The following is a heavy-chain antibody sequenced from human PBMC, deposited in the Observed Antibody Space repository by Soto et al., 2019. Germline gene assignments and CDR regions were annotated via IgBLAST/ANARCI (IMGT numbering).Heavy chain of an antibody. J-gene: IGHJ4*02. CDR3: ARGPNYYDSSGYYDY. CDR1: RGSISSYY. Sequence: SETLSLTCAVSRGSISSYYWSWIRQPPGKGLEWIGYIYYSGSTNYNPSLKSRVTISVDTSKNQFSLKLSSVTAADTAVYYCARGPNYYDSSGYYDYWGQGTLVTVSS. D-gene: IGHD3-22*01. CDR2: IYYSGST. V-gene: IGHV4-59*01.